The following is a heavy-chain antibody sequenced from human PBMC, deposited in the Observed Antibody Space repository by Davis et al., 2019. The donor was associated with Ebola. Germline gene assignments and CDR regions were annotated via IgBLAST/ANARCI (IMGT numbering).Heavy chain of an antibody. V-gene: IGHV3-66*04. CDR3: ARHYVYDYYMGLDV. CDR1: GFSVSGPY. Sequence: GESPNTSCAASGFSVSGPYMRWVRQAPGKGLEWVSVIYTGGRTYYTDSVKGRFTISRDNSKNTIYLQMNSLRAEDTAVYYCARHYVYDYYMGLDVWGQGTTVTVSS. D-gene: IGHD3-10*02. CDR2: IYTGGRT. J-gene: IGHJ6*02.